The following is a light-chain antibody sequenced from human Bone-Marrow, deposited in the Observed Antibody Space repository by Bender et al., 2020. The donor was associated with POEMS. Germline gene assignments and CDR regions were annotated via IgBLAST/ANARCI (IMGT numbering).Light chain of an antibody. V-gene: IGLV1-40*01. Sequence: QSVLTQPPSASGTPGQRVTISCTGSSSNTGSGYDINWYQHLPGTAPKLLIYGYNNRPSGVPDRFSGSKSGTSASLAITGLQAEDEGDYYCSSYTSTNTKVFGGGTKLTVL. J-gene: IGLJ3*02. CDR2: GYN. CDR3: SSYTSTNTKV. CDR1: SSNTGSGYD.